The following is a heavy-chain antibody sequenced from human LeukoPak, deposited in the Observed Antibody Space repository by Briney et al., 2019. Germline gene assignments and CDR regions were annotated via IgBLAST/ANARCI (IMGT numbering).Heavy chain of an antibody. CDR2: IKQDGSEK. D-gene: IGHD6-19*01. CDR1: EFTFFTYW. Sequence: GGSLRLSCAASEFTFFTYWMSWVRQAPGKGLEWVANIKQDGSEKYYVDSVKGRFTVSRDNTKNSLYLQLNSLRTEDTAVYYCASASAVAGAGGEVLFDYWGLGTLVTVSS. V-gene: IGHV3-7*01. J-gene: IGHJ4*02. CDR3: ASASAVAGAGGEVLFDY.